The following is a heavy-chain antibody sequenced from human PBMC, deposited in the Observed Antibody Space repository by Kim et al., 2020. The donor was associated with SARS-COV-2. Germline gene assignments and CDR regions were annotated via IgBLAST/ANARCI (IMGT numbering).Heavy chain of an antibody. J-gene: IGHJ4*02. V-gene: IGHV3-23*01. Sequence: GGSLRLSCAASGFTFSSYAMSWVRQAPGKGLEWVSAISGSGGSTYYADSVKDRFTISRDNSKNTLYLQMNSLRAEDTAVYYCATSPIVVVVAATGDFDYWGQETLVTVSS. CDR1: GFTFSSYA. D-gene: IGHD2-15*01. CDR2: ISGSGGST. CDR3: ATSPIVVVVAATGDFDY.